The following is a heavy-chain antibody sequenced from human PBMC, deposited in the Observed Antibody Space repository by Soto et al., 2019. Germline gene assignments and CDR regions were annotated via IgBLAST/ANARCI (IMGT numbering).Heavy chain of an antibody. CDR3: AQDPNYDFWSGFSAVYFDY. J-gene: IGHJ4*02. Sequence: EVHLLQSGGGLVQPGGSLRLSCAASGFSFSSFALSWVRQSPGKGLEWVAAVSGRGGDTYYANSVKGRFTISRDNSQNTLFLQMNRLRAEDSAIYYCAQDPNYDFWSGFSAVYFDYWGQGTLVTVSS. CDR1: GFSFSSFA. D-gene: IGHD3-3*01. CDR2: VSGRGGDT. V-gene: IGHV3-23*01.